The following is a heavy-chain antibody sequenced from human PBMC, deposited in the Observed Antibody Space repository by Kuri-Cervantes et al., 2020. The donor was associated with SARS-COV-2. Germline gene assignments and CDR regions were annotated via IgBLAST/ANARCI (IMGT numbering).Heavy chain of an antibody. V-gene: IGHV3-30*04. CDR2: ISYDGSNK. J-gene: IGHJ4*02. CDR3: ARGDGRWLATKLDY. D-gene: IGHD6-19*01. CDR1: GFTFSSYS. Sequence: GESLKISCAASGFTFSSYSMNWVRQAPGKGLEWVAVISYDGSNKYYADSVKGRFTISRDNSKHTLYLQMNSLRAEDTAVYYCARGDGRWLATKLDYWGQGTLVTVSS.